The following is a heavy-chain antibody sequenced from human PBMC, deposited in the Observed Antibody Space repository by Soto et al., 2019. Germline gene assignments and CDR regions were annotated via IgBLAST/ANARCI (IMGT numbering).Heavy chain of an antibody. CDR2: IYYSGST. Sequence: PSETLSLTCTVSGGSISSYYWSWIRQPPGKGLEWIGYIYYSGSTNYNPSLKSRVTISVDTSKNQFSLKLSSVTAADTAVYYCARAGPGRWFDPWGQGTLVTVSS. CDR3: ARAGPGRWFDP. D-gene: IGHD7-27*01. J-gene: IGHJ5*02. CDR1: GGSISSYY. V-gene: IGHV4-59*01.